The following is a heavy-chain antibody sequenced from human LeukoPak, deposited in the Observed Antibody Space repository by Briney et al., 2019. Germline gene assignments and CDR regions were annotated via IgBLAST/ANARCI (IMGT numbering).Heavy chain of an antibody. CDR1: GGSISSGHYY. J-gene: IGHJ4*02. Sequence: PSETLSLTCTVSGGSISSGHYYWGWIRQSPVKGLEWIGSVYYSGSTYFNPSLTSRVSISVDLSKSHFSLKLTSVTAADTAFYYCARHVPHDHGDYLYYFDQWGQGTLVTVSS. D-gene: IGHD4-17*01. CDR2: VYYSGST. CDR3: ARHVPHDHGDYLYYFDQ. V-gene: IGHV4-39*01.